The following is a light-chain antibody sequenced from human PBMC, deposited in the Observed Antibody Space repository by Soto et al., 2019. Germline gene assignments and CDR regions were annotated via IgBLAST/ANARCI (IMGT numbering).Light chain of an antibody. Sequence: DIQMTQSPSTLYASVGDRVTITCRASQSISSWLAWYHQKPGKAPKLLIYKASNLERGVPSRFSGSGSGTQFTLTISSLQPDDFGTYYCQQYNSFFMYTFGQGTKVEIK. CDR3: QQYNSFFMYT. V-gene: IGKV1-5*03. CDR2: KAS. CDR1: QSISSW. J-gene: IGKJ2*01.